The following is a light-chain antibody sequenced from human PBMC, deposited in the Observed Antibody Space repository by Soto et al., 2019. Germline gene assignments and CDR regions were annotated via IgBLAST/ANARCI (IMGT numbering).Light chain of an antibody. J-gene: IGLJ1*01. V-gene: IGLV2-14*01. Sequence: QSALTQPASVSGSPGQSITISCTGTSSDVGGYNYISWYQQHPGKAPKLMIYEVSNRPSGVSNRFSGSKSGNTASLTISGLQAEDEADYYCGSYTSSSTPLVFGTGTKLTVL. CDR1: SSDVGGYNY. CDR3: GSYTSSSTPLV. CDR2: EVS.